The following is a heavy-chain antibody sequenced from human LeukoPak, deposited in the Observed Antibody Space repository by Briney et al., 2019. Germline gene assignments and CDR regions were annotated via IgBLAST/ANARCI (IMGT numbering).Heavy chain of an antibody. CDR3: AKGIRREAYVYPNWFDP. CDR2: MNPNSGDT. CDR1: GYTFTSYD. V-gene: IGHV1-8*01. J-gene: IGHJ5*02. D-gene: IGHD5-12*01. Sequence: ASVKVSCKASGYTFTSYDVNWVRQAPGQGLEWMGWMNPNSGDTGYAQKFQGRVTMTRSTSTSTAYMELSSLRYEDTAVYYCAKGIRREAYVYPNWFDPWGQGTLVTVSS.